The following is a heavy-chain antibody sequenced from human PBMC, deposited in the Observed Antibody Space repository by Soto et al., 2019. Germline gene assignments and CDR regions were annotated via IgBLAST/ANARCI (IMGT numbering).Heavy chain of an antibody. J-gene: IGHJ4*02. Sequence: QVKLVESGGGVVQPGRSLRLSCAASGFTFSSYGMHWVRQAPGKGLEWVAVISYDGSNKYYADSVKGRFTISRDNSKNTLYLQMNSLRAEDTAVYYCANLGSPGGETPKDDYWGQGTLVTVSS. V-gene: IGHV3-30*18. D-gene: IGHD3-10*01. CDR2: ISYDGSNK. CDR1: GFTFSSYG. CDR3: ANLGSPGGETPKDDY.